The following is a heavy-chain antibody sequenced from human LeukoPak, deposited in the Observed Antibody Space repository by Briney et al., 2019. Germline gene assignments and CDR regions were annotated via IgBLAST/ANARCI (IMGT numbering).Heavy chain of an antibody. D-gene: IGHD3-16*02. J-gene: IGHJ4*02. CDR1: GFTFSSYG. Sequence: GGSLRLSCAASGFTFSSYGMSWVRQAPGKGLEWVSAISGSGGSTYYADSVKGRFTISRDNSKNTLYLQMNSLRAEDTAVYYCAKEGPHFSARLGYYDYVWGSYRYMDYWGQGTLVTVSS. CDR2: ISGSGGST. V-gene: IGHV3-23*01. CDR3: AKEGPHFSARLGYYDYVWGSYRYMDY.